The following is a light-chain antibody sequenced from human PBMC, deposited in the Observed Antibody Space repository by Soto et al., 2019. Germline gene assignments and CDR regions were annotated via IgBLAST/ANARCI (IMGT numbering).Light chain of an antibody. J-gene: IGKJ2*01. CDR3: QQYYETPPYT. Sequence: DIVMTQSPDSLAVSLGERATINCKSSQSIFYSSNNKNYLAWYQQKPGHPPKLLIYWASTRESGVPDRFSGGGSGTDFTLTISSLQAEDVAVYYCQQYYETPPYTFGQGTKLEIK. CDR2: WAS. V-gene: IGKV4-1*01. CDR1: QSIFYSSNNKNY.